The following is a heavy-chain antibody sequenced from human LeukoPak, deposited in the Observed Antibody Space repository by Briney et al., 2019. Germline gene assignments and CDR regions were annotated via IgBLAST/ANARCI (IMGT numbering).Heavy chain of an antibody. V-gene: IGHV3-23*01. J-gene: IGHJ4*02. Sequence: PGGSLSLSCAASGFTFSTYPMSWAGQAPGKGLEWVSAISGSGGSTYYADSVKGRFTISRDNSKNTLYLQMNSLRAEDTAVYYCAKDPSDTSMIKYFDYWGQGTLVTVSS. CDR1: GFTFSTYP. CDR3: AKDPSDTSMIKYFDY. CDR2: ISGSGGST. D-gene: IGHD5-18*01.